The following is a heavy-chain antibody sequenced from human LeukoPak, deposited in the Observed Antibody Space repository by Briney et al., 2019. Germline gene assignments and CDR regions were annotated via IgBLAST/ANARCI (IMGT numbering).Heavy chain of an antibody. Sequence: ALVKVSCKASGGTFSSYAISWVRQAPGQGLEWMGGIIPIFGTANYAQKFQGRVTITTDESTSTAYMELSSLRSEDTAVYYCAVRAKITIFGVVINLLDYWGQGTLVTVSS. V-gene: IGHV1-69*05. CDR1: GGTFSSYA. D-gene: IGHD3-3*01. CDR3: AVRAKITIFGVVINLLDY. J-gene: IGHJ4*02. CDR2: IIPIFGTA.